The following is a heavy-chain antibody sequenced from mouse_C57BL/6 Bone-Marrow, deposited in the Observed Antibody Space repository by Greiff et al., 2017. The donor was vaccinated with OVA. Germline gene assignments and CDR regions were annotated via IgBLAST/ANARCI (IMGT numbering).Heavy chain of an antibody. Sequence: VQVVESGAELARPGASVKLSCKASGYTFTSYGISWVKQRTGQGLEWIGEIYPRSGNTYYNEKFKGKATLTADKSSSTAYMELRSLTSEDSAVYFCAREGNYLFDYWGQGTTLTVSS. V-gene: IGHV1-81*01. CDR2: IYPRSGNT. CDR1: GYTFTSYG. J-gene: IGHJ2*01. CDR3: AREGNYLFDY. D-gene: IGHD5-5*01.